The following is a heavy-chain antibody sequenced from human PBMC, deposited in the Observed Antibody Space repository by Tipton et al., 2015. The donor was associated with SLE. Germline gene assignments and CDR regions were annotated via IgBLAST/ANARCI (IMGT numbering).Heavy chain of an antibody. J-gene: IGHJ4*02. CDR3: ARVGDGHAPDY. D-gene: IGHD5-24*01. CDR2: ISSSSSYI. V-gene: IGHV3-21*03. Sequence: GSLRLSCAASGFTFSSYSMNWVRQAPGKGLEWVSSISSSSSYIYYADSVKGRFATSRDNAKNSLYLQMNSLRAEDTAVYYCARVGDGHAPDYWGQGTLVTVSS. CDR1: GFTFSSYS.